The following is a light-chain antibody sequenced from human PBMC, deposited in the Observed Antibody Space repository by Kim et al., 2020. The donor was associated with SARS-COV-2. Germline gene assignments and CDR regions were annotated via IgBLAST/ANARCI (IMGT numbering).Light chain of an antibody. CDR1: QSVSSN. Sequence: EIVMTQSPATLSVSPGERATLSCRASQSVSSNLAWYQQKPGQAPRLLIYGASTRATGIPARISGSGSGTEFPLTISSLQSEDFAVYYCQQYNDWPRTFGQGTKVDIK. J-gene: IGKJ1*01. CDR3: QQYNDWPRT. V-gene: IGKV3-15*01. CDR2: GAS.